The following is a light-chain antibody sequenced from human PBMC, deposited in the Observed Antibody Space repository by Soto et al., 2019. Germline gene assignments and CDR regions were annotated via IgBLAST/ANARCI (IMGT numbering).Light chain of an antibody. CDR3: MQATHSPWA. CDR1: QSLVHSDGNTY. V-gene: IGKV2-24*01. CDR2: KIS. Sequence: DIVLTQAPLSSPVTLGQPASISCRSSQSLVHSDGNTYLSWLHQRPGQPPRLLTYKISKRFSGVPDRFSGSGAGTDFTLTITRVEAEDVGVYYCMQATHSPWAFGQGTKVEIK. J-gene: IGKJ1*01.